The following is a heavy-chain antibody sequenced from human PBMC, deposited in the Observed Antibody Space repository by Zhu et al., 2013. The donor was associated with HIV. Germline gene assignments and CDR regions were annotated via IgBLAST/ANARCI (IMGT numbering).Heavy chain of an antibody. CDR2: INVATGIP. D-gene: IGHD4-17*01. J-gene: IGHJ4*02. Sequence: QVQLVQSGADVKKPGASMKVSCQASGYTFNIYAMHWVRQAPGHGLEWMGLINVATGIPKYSQKFQGRVTLTRDTSANTAYMELTSLTSEDTAIYYCARVNRRTVDYWGQGTLITVSS. CDR1: GYTFNIYA. V-gene: IGHV1-3*01. CDR3: ARVNRRTVDY.